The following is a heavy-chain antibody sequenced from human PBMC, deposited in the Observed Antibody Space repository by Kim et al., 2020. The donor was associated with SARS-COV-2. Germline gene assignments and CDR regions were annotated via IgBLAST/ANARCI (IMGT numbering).Heavy chain of an antibody. Sequence: SNPSLKRRVTISVDPSKNQFSLKLSSVTAADTAVYYCARLLRFLGREFDYWGQGTLVTVSS. CDR3: ARLLRFLGREFDY. V-gene: IGHV4-34*01. D-gene: IGHD3-3*01. J-gene: IGHJ4*02.